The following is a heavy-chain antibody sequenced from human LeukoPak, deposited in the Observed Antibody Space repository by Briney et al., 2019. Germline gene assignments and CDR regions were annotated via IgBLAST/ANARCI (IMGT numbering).Heavy chain of an antibody. CDR3: AKDVASKYSSSWYGYYFDY. V-gene: IGHV3-23*01. J-gene: IGHJ4*02. D-gene: IGHD6-13*01. CDR2: ISGSGGST. Sequence: GGSLRLSCAASGFTFSSYAMSWVRQAPGKGLEWVSAISGSGGSTYYADSVKGRFTISRDNSKNTLYLQMNSLRAEDTAVYYCAKDVASKYSSSWYGYYFDYWGQGTLVIVSS. CDR1: GFTFSSYA.